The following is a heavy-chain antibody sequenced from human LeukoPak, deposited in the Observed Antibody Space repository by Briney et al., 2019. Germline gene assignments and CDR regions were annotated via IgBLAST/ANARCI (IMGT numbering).Heavy chain of an antibody. CDR3: ANLYRKAMFDY. V-gene: IGHV3-23*01. CDR1: GFTFSSYA. Sequence: GGSLRLSCAASGFTFSSYAMSWVRQAPGKGLEWVSAISGSGGSTYYADSVKGRFTISRDSSKNTLYLQMNSLRAEDTAVYYCANLYRKAMFDYWGQGTLVTVSS. J-gene: IGHJ4*02. CDR2: ISGSGGST. D-gene: IGHD2-8*01.